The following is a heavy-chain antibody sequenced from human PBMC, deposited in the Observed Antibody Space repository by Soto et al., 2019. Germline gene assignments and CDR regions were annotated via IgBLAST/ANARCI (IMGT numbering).Heavy chain of an antibody. CDR2: IYNSGST. Sequence: SETLSLTCTVSGGSVSSSSYYWGWVRQPPGKGLEWIGYIYNSGSTNYNPSLKSRVTISVDTSRNQFSLKLSSVTAADTAVYYCARDLLGSDWLFSFDIWGQGTMVTVSS. V-gene: IGHV4-61*01. CDR3: ARDLLGSDWLFSFDI. J-gene: IGHJ3*02. D-gene: IGHD3-9*01. CDR1: GGSVSSSSYY.